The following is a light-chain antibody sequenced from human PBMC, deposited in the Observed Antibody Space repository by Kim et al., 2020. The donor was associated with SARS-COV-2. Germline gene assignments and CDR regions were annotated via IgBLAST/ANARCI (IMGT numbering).Light chain of an antibody. J-gene: IGLJ7*01. CDR3: GTWDSSLSGV. CDR2: AND. CDR1: SSNSGNNY. V-gene: IGLV1-51*01. Sequence: PGQRVTFSCSGTSSNSGNNYVSWYQQLPGTAPKLLIYANDKRSSGIPDRFSGSKSGASATLVITGLQTGDEADYYCGTWDSSLSGVFGGGTQLTVL.